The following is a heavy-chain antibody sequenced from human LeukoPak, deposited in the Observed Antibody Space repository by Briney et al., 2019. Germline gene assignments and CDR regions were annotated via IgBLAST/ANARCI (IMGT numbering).Heavy chain of an antibody. CDR3: AKDAVEMATIAHSFDY. Sequence: GGSLRLSCATSGFTFSHYGMHWVRQAPGRGLDWVAHIRYDESDKYYADSVKGRFTISRDNSKNTLYLQMNSLRAEDTAVYYCAKDAVEMATIAHSFDYWGQGTLVTVSS. V-gene: IGHV3-30*02. CDR1: GFTFSHYG. D-gene: IGHD5-24*01. CDR2: IRYDESDK. J-gene: IGHJ4*02.